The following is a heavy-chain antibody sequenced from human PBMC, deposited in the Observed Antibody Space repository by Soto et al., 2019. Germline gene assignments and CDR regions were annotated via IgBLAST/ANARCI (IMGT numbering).Heavy chain of an antibody. CDR1: GYSFTSYW. CDR3: AGHLAADIVVVPAATYGMDV. D-gene: IGHD2-2*01. V-gene: IGHV5-10-1*01. J-gene: IGHJ6*02. Sequence: PGESLKISRKGSGYSFTSYWISWGRQMPGKGLEWMVRIDPSEYYTNSSPSFQGHLTMSANKDNSTAYLQWNSLKASDTAMYYCAGHLAADIVVVPAATYGMDVWGQGTTVPVSS. CDR2: IDPSEYYT.